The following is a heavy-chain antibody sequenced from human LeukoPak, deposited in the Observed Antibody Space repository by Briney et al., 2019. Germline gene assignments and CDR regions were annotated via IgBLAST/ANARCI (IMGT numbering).Heavy chain of an antibody. CDR2: INHSRDT. CDR3: AKVYSSSSRDSFDV. Sequence: SETLSLTCAVYGASFSGYYWSWVRQPPGKGLEWIGEINHSRDTTYNPSLKSRVIMSVDTCNSQFSLRLSSVTAADTAVYYCAKVYSSSSRDSFDVWGQGTMVTVSS. CDR1: GASFSGYY. D-gene: IGHD6-6*01. J-gene: IGHJ3*01. V-gene: IGHV4-34*01.